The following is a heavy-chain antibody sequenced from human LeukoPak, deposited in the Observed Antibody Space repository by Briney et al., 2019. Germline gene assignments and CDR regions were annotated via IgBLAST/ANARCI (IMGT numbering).Heavy chain of an antibody. CDR3: ARHVIPGMRFGSNYYYYMDV. J-gene: IGHJ6*03. CDR2: IYYSGST. D-gene: IGHD3-10*01. Sequence: SSETLSLTCTVPGGSISSSSYYWGWIRQPPGKGLEWIGSIYYSGSTYYNPSLKSRVTISVDTSKNQFSLKLSSVTAADTAVYYCARHVIPGMRFGSNYYYYMDVWGKGTTVTISS. V-gene: IGHV4-39*01. CDR1: GGSISSSSYY.